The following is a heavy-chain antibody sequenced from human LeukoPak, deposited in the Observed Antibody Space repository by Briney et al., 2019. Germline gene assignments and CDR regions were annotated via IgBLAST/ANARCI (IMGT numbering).Heavy chain of an antibody. CDR1: GFTFNSDG. D-gene: IGHD2-2*01. Sequence: GGSLRLSCEASGFTFNSDGMHWVRQAPGKGLEWVAFIQSDGIRKEYADSVKGRFTISRDNSKSTLYLQMNSLRPDDTAVYYCATDQQCSSTGCYYYPGYWGQGTLVTVSS. J-gene: IGHJ4*02. CDR3: ATDQQCSSTGCYYYPGY. CDR2: IQSDGIRK. V-gene: IGHV3-30*02.